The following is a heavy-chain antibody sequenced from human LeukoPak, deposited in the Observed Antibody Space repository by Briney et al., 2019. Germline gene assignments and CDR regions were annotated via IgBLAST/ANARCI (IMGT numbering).Heavy chain of an antibody. CDR2: INPGGGNT. D-gene: IGHD5-24*01. CDR1: GYTFTNYY. CDR3: ARIRDGYNDAYDI. J-gene: IGHJ3*02. Sequence: GASVKVSCKASGYTFTNYYMHWVRQAPGQGLEWMGLINPGGGNTNYAQSFQGRVTMTRDTSTSTVYMELSSLRSEDTAIYYCARIRDGYNDAYDIWGQGTVVTVPS. V-gene: IGHV1-46*01.